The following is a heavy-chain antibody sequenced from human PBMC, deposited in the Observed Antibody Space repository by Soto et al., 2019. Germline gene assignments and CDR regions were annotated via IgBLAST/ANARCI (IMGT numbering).Heavy chain of an antibody. V-gene: IGHV3-23*01. J-gene: IGHJ4*02. CDR2: ISGSGGST. D-gene: IGHD6-19*01. Sequence: LRLSCAASGFTFSSYAMSWVRHAPGKGLEWVSAISGSGGSTYYADSVKGRFTISRDNSKNTLYLQMNSLRAEDTAVYYCAKVLWYSSGWDFDYWGQGTLVTVSS. CDR1: GFTFSSYA. CDR3: AKVLWYSSGWDFDY.